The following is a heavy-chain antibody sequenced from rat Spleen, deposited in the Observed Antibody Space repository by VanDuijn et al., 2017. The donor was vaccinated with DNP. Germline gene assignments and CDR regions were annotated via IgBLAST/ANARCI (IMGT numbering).Heavy chain of an antibody. V-gene: IGHV5-58*01. CDR2: IDTDGGNT. J-gene: IGHJ2*01. Sequence: EVQLVETGGGLVQPGRSLKLSCAASGFKFSDYWMYWIRQAPGKGLEWVASIDTDGGNTFYLDSVKGRFTISRDNVKNTVYLQMNSLRSEDTATYYCAKEAAFEHWGQGVIVTVSS. CDR1: GFKFSDYW. CDR3: AKEAAFEH.